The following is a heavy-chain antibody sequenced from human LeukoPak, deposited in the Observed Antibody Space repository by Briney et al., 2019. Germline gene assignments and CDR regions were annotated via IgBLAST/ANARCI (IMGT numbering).Heavy chain of an antibody. Sequence: GGSLRLSCAAPGFTFSSYSMNWVRQAPGKGLEWVSSISSSSSYIYYADSVKGRFTISRDNAKNSLYLQMNSLRAEDTAVYYCARGSGYYDSSGYWAFDIWGQGTMVTVSS. J-gene: IGHJ3*02. D-gene: IGHD3-22*01. CDR1: GFTFSSYS. CDR2: ISSSSSYI. CDR3: ARGSGYYDSSGYWAFDI. V-gene: IGHV3-21*01.